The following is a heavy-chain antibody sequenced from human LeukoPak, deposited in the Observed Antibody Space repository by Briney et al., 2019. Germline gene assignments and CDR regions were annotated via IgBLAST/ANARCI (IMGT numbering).Heavy chain of an antibody. D-gene: IGHD6-19*01. J-gene: IGHJ4*02. CDR1: GFTFSSYW. CDR2: INSDGSTT. Sequence: TGGSLRLSCAASGFTFSSYWMHWVRQAPGKGLVWVSRINSDGSTTSYADSVMGRLTISRDNAKNTLYLQMNSLRAEDTAVYYCARVIYSGWEGELSDWGQGTLVTVSS. V-gene: IGHV3-74*01. CDR3: ARVIYSGWEGELSD.